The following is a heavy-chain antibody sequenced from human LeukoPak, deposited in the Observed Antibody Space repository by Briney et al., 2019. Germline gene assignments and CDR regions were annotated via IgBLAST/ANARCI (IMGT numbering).Heavy chain of an antibody. D-gene: IGHD6-13*01. J-gene: IGHJ4*02. CDR2: IIPILNIA. V-gene: IGHV1-69*04. CDR1: GGTFNRHA. Sequence: SVNDSFKASGGTFNRHAFSWVRQAPGQGLEWMGRIIPILNIANSAQKFQDRVTITADNSTSTAYMELSSLRSEDTAVYYCARESLSGGIAAADPFQFWAQGPLVTVSS. CDR3: ARESLSGGIAAADPFQF.